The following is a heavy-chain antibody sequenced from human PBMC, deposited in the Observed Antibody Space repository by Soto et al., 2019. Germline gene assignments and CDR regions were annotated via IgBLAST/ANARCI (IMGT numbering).Heavy chain of an antibody. CDR2: FSGSGGVT. Sequence: GGSLRLSCAASGFTFSSYAMSWVRQAPGKGLEWVSYFSGSGGVTFYADSVKGRFTVSRDNARNTLYLQMNSLRAEDTAVYYCARDLSWGSNWYYYMDVWGKGTTVTVSS. D-gene: IGHD7-27*01. J-gene: IGHJ6*03. V-gene: IGHV3-23*01. CDR1: GFTFSSYA. CDR3: ARDLSWGSNWYYYMDV.